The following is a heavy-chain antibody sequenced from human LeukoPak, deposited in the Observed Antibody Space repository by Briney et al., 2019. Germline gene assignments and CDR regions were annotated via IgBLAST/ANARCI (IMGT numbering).Heavy chain of an antibody. CDR3: ARVRTSGLQYYYYGMDV. J-gene: IGHJ6*02. CDR1: GYTFTSYA. CDR2: INTSTGNP. Sequence: ASVKVSCKASGYTFTSYAMNWVRQAPGQGLEWMGWINTSTGNPTYAQGFTGRFVFSLDTSVSTAYLQISSLKAEDTAVYYCARVRTSGLQYYYYGMDVWGQGTTVTVSS. D-gene: IGHD1-1*01. V-gene: IGHV7-4-1*02.